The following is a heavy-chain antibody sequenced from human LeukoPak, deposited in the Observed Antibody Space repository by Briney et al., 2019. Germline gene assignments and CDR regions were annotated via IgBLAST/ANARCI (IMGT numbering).Heavy chain of an antibody. CDR3: AKGYYDYVWGSYYFDY. J-gene: IGHJ4*02. D-gene: IGHD3-16*01. Sequence: SCCTTDYPHSVKGRFTISRENSRKTLYMQMNRLRDEDTAVYYCAKGYYDYVWGSYYFDYWGQGTLVTVSS. V-gene: IGHV3-23*01. CDR2: SCCTT.